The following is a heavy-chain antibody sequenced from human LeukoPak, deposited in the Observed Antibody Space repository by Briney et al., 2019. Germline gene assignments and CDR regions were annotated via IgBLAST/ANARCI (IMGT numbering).Heavy chain of an antibody. CDR3: ARAEGPMVRGVVDY. CDR1: GFTFSSYS. CDR2: ISSSSSYI. Sequence: EGSLRLSCAASGFTFSSYSMNWVRQAPGKGLEWVSSISSSSSYIYYADSVKGRFTISRDNAKNSLYLQMNSLRAEDTAVYYCARAEGPMVRGVVDYWGQGTLVTVSS. J-gene: IGHJ4*02. D-gene: IGHD3-10*01. V-gene: IGHV3-21*01.